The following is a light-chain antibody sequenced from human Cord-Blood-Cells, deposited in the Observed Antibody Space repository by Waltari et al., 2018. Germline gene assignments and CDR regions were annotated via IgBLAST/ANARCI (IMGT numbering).Light chain of an antibody. Sequence: DIQMTQSPSSLSAAVGDRVTITCRASQSISSSLNWYQQKPGKAPQLRIYAASSLQSGVPSRFRGSGAGTDFNLTIRSLQPEDFATYYCQQSYSTPYTFGQWNKLEIK. V-gene: IGKV1-39*01. J-gene: IGKJ2*01. CDR1: QSISSS. CDR2: AAS. CDR3: QQSYSTPYT.